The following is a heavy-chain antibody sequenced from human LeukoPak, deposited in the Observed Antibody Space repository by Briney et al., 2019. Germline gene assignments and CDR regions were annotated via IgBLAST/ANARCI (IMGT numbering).Heavy chain of an antibody. CDR3: ASAGYSYGAFFD. CDR2: ISGSGNRT. J-gene: IGHJ4*02. D-gene: IGHD5-18*01. CDR1: GFTFSSFG. Sequence: QPGGSLRLSCAASGFTFSSFGMNWVRQAPGKGLEWVSAISGSGNRTFYADSVKGRFAISRDNSKSRVYLQMNSLRAGDTAVYYCASAGYSYGAFFDWGQGTLVTVSS. V-gene: IGHV3-23*01.